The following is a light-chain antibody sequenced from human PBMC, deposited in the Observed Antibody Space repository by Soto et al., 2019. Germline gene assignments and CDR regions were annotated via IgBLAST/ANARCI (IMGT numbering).Light chain of an antibody. CDR3: QSYDSSLSAYV. V-gene: IGLV1-40*01. Sequence: QSVLTQPPSVSGAPGQRVTISCTGSSSNIGAGYDVHWYQQLPGTAPKLLIYGNNNRPSGVPDRFSGSKSDTSASLAITELQAEDEADYYCQSYDSSLSAYVFGPGNKVPVL. CDR2: GNN. CDR1: SSNIGAGYD. J-gene: IGLJ1*01.